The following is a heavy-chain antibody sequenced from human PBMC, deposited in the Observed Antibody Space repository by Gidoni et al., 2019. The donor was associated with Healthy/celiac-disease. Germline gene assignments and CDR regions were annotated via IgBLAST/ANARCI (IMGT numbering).Heavy chain of an antibody. V-gene: IGHV4-39*01. CDR3: ARHGRDFDIVVVPAPEPGDYNWFDP. CDR2: IYYSGST. Sequence: QLQLQESGPGLVKPSETLSLTCTVSGGSISSSSYYWGWIRQPPGKGLEWIGSIYYSGSTYYNPSLKSRVTISVDTSKNQFSLKLSSVTAADTAVYYCARHGRDFDIVVVPAPEPGDYNWFDPWGQGTLVTVSS. D-gene: IGHD2-2*01. CDR1: GGSISSSSYY. J-gene: IGHJ5*02.